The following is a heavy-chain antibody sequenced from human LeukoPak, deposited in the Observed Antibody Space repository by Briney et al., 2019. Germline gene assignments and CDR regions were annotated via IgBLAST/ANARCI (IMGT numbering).Heavy chain of an antibody. V-gene: IGHV4-34*01. J-gene: IGHJ4*02. D-gene: IGHD3-22*01. Sequence: SETLSLTCAVYGGSFSGYYWSWIRQPPGKGLEWIGEINHSGSTNYNPSLKSRVTISVDTSKNQFSLKLSSVTAADTAVYYCARGPIDSSGYHFAYWGQGTLVTVSS. CDR3: ARGPIDSSGYHFAY. CDR2: INHSGST. CDR1: GGSFSGYY.